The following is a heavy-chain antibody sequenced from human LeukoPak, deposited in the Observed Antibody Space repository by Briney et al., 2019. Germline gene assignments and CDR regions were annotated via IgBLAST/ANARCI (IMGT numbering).Heavy chain of an antibody. V-gene: IGHV3-23*01. CDR1: GFTFRRYG. CDR3: ARDFYGDLDY. Sequence: GGSLRLSCAASGFTFRRYGMSWVRQAPEKGLEWVSAISGSGSSTYYGDSVKGRFTISRDNSKNTLYLQMNSLRAEDTAVYYCARDFYGDLDYWGQGTLVTVSS. CDR2: ISGSGSST. D-gene: IGHD4-17*01. J-gene: IGHJ4*02.